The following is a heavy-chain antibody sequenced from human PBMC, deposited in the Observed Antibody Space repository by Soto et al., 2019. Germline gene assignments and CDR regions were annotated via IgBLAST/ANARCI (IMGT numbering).Heavy chain of an antibody. J-gene: IGHJ6*02. Sequence: QVQLVESGGGVVQPGRSLRLSCAASGFTFSSYAMHWVRQAPGKGLEWVAVISYDGSNKYYADSVKGRFTISRDNSKNTVYLQMNSLRAEGTAVYYCARVLLELGEDGMDVWGQGTTVTVSS. CDR1: GFTFSSYA. V-gene: IGHV3-30-3*01. CDR3: ARVLLELGEDGMDV. D-gene: IGHD1-26*01. CDR2: ISYDGSNK.